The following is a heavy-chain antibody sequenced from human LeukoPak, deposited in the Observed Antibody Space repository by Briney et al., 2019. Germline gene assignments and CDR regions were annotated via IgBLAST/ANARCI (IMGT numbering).Heavy chain of an antibody. J-gene: IGHJ4*02. CDR3: ATYRQVQVPFEC. CDR1: GFTFSSYA. V-gene: IGHV3-30*04. CDR2: ISYDGSNK. Sequence: GRSLRLSCAASGFTFSSYAMHWVRQAPGKGLEWVAVISYDGSNKYYADSVKGRFTISRDNSKNTLYLQMNSLRAEDTAIYYCATYRQVQVPFECWGQGTLVTVSS. D-gene: IGHD5-18*01.